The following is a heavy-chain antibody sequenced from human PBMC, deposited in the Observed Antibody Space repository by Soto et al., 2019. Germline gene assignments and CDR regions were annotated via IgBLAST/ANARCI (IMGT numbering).Heavy chain of an antibody. D-gene: IGHD1-1*01. V-gene: IGHV3-74*01. CDR1: GFTFSAYW. Sequence: GGSLRLSCAVSGFTFSAYWMHWVRQVPGKGLTWVSRISDDGSTATYADSVKGRFIISRDNAKNSLYLEMNTLRADDSGLYYCARGPRVSSTGTGAHWGRGTLVTV. CDR2: ISDDGSTA. CDR3: ARGPRVSSTGTGAH. J-gene: IGHJ4*02.